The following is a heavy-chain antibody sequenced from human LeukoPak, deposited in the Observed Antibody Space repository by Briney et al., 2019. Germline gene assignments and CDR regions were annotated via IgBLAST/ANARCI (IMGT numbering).Heavy chain of an antibody. CDR2: IRYDGSNK. CDR3: ARLGANYYDSSPPGY. Sequence: GGSLRLSCAASGFTFSSYGMHWVRQAPGKGLEWVAFIRYDGSNKYHADSVKGRFTISRDNSKNTLYLQMNSLRAEDTAVYYCARLGANYYDSSPPGYWGQGTLVTVSS. J-gene: IGHJ4*02. V-gene: IGHV3-30*02. D-gene: IGHD3-22*01. CDR1: GFTFSSYG.